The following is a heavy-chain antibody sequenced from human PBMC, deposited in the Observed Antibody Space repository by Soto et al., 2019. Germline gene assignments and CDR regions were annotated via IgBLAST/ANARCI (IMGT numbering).Heavy chain of an antibody. Sequence: PGGSLRLSCAASGFIFSSHWMHWVRQAPGKGLVWVSHIGPDGSNMRDADSVQGRFTISRDNVNDTLYLQMNNLRAEDSGLYYCTRGPRPISTGTGAYWGQGTQVTVSS. D-gene: IGHD3-10*01. J-gene: IGHJ4*02. CDR1: GFIFSSHW. V-gene: IGHV3-74*01. CDR3: TRGPRPISTGTGAY. CDR2: IGPDGSNM.